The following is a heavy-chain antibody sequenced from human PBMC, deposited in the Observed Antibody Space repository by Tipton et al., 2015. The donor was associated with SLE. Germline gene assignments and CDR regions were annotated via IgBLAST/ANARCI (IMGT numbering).Heavy chain of an antibody. CDR2: ISYDGSNK. V-gene: IGHV3-30-3*01. CDR1: GFTFSNYP. J-gene: IGHJ6*02. D-gene: IGHD6-19*01. CDR3: ARGRLEQWLVRAYSYYGLDV. Sequence: SLRLSCAASGFTFSNYPMHWVRQAPGKGLEWVAVISYDGSNKYYADSVKGRFTISRDSSKNTLCLQMNSLRAEDTAVYYCARGRLEQWLVRAYSYYGLDVWGQGTTVTVSS.